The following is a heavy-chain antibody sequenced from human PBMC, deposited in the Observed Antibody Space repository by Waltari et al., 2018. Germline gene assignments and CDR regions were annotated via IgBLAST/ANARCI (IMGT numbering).Heavy chain of an antibody. Sequence: QMQLVQSGPEVKKPGTSVKVSCKASGFTFTSSAVQWVRQARGQRLEWIGWIVVGSGNTNYAQKFQERVTITRDMSTSTAYMELSSLRSEDTAVYYCAADHDSSGYYYLDYWGQGTLVTVSS. CDR2: IVVGSGNT. CDR1: GFTFTSSA. CDR3: AADHDSSGYYYLDY. D-gene: IGHD3-22*01. J-gene: IGHJ4*02. V-gene: IGHV1-58*01.